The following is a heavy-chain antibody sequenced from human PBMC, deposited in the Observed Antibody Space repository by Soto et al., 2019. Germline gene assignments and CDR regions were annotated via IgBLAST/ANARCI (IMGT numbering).Heavy chain of an antibody. CDR1: GYSFTSYW. CDR2: IDPSDSYT. D-gene: IGHD2-8*01. Sequence: GESLKISCKGSGYSFTSYWISWVRQMPGKGLEWMGRIDPSDSYTNYSPSFQGHVTISADKSISTAYLQWSSLKASDTAMYYCARRCTNGVCYSDYYYGMDVWGQGTTVTAP. J-gene: IGHJ6*02. V-gene: IGHV5-10-1*01. CDR3: ARRCTNGVCYSDYYYGMDV.